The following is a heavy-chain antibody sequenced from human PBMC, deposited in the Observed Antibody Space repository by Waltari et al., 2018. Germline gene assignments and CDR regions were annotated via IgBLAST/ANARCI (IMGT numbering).Heavy chain of an antibody. Sequence: QVHLVQSGPAVKRPGASVKVSCKASGYTFNHDGISWVRQAPGHGLEWMGWIGTYNGIANYAQRVEDRVTMTVDSPTSTAYMELRNLRSDDTGIYYCARAGYGVPTYTYYGMDVWGQGTTVTVSS. CDR2: IGTYNGIA. CDR1: GYTFNHDG. CDR3: ARAGYGVPTYTYYGMDV. J-gene: IGHJ6*02. V-gene: IGHV1-18*01. D-gene: IGHD5-18*01.